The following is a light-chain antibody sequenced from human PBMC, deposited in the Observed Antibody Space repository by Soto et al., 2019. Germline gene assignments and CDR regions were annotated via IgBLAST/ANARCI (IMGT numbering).Light chain of an antibody. CDR2: EVS. J-gene: IGLJ1*01. V-gene: IGLV2-14*01. CDR3: SSYTSGSTLV. CDR1: TSDVGGYNY. Sequence: QSVLTQPASVSGSPGQSITISCTGTTSDVGGYNYVSWYQHHPDKAPKLMIYEVSNRPSGVSNRFSGSKSGNTASLTISGLLTADEADYYCSSYTSGSTLVFGTGTKVTVL.